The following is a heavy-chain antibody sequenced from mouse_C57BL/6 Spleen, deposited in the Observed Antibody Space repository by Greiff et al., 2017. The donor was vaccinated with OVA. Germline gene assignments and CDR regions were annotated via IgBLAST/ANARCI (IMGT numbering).Heavy chain of an antibody. V-gene: IGHV1-55*01. CDR3: ARESHYDGSSGY. D-gene: IGHD1-1*01. Sequence: VQLQQPGAELVKPGASVKMSCKASGYTFTSYWITWVKQRPGQGLEWIGDIYPGSGSTNYNEKFKSKATLTVDTSSSTAYMQLSSLTSEDSAVYYGARESHYDGSSGYWGQGTTLTVSS. CDR2: IYPGSGST. CDR1: GYTFTSYW. J-gene: IGHJ2*01.